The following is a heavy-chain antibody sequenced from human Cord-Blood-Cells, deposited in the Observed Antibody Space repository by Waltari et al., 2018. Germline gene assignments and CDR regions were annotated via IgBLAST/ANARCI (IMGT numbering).Heavy chain of an antibody. CDR1: GYTFTSYG. Sequence: QVQPVQSGAEVKKPGASVKVSCKASGYTFTSYGISWVRQAPGQGLEWMGCIIAYNGNTNDARKLQARVTMTTDTSTSTAYMELRSLRSDDTAVYYCARDIGFWSGYHNAGAFYIWGQGTRVTVSS. D-gene: IGHD3-3*01. J-gene: IGHJ3*02. CDR3: ARDIGFWSGYHNAGAFYI. CDR2: IIAYNGNT. V-gene: IGHV1-18*01.